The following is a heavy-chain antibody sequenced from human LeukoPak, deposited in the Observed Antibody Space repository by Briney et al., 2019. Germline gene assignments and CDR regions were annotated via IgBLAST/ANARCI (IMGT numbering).Heavy chain of an antibody. D-gene: IGHD1-26*01. CDR2: IYYSGST. CDR1: GGSISNSSSY. V-gene: IGHV4-39*01. Sequence: SETLSLICTVSGGSISNSSSYWGWIRQPPGKGLEWIGSIYYSGSTYYNPSLKSRVTISVDTSKNQFSLKLSSVTAADTAVYYCARHSPVGIFYFDYWGQGTLVTVSS. CDR3: ARHSPVGIFYFDY. J-gene: IGHJ4*02.